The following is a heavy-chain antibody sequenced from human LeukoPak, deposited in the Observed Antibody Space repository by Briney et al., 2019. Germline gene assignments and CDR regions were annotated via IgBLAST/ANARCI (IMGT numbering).Heavy chain of an antibody. Sequence: GGSLRLSCATSGFTFSTYWMSWVRQAPGKGLEWVANIKQDGSEKYYADSVTGRFSISRDNAKNLLYLQMNSLRVEDTAVYYCANGDGFDYWGQGTLVTVSS. D-gene: IGHD5-24*01. CDR3: ANGDGFDY. V-gene: IGHV3-7*01. J-gene: IGHJ4*02. CDR1: GFTFSTYW. CDR2: IKQDGSEK.